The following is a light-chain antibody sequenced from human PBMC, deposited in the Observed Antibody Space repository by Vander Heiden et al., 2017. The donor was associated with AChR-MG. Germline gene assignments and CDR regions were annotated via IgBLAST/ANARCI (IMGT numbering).Light chain of an antibody. CDR1: KNINSK. CDR2: DAT. V-gene: IGKV3-15*01. CDR3: QQSYGRPPLT. Sequence: EIVLSQSPATLSVSLGERATLSCRASKNINSKLAWYQQKPGQAPRLLMLDATTRATGVPARFSGSGSGIEFTLTISSLQSEDFAVYYCQQSYGRPPLTFGGGTKVEL. J-gene: IGKJ4*01.